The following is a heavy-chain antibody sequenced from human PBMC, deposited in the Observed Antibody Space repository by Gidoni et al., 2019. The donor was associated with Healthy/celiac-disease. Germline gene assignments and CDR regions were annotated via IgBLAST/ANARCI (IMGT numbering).Heavy chain of an antibody. J-gene: IGHJ4*02. Sequence: QVQLVESGGGVVQPGRSLRLSCAASGFTFSSYGMHWVGQAPGKGLGCVAVIWYDGSNKYYADSVKGLFTISRDNSKNTLDLQMNSLRAEDTAVYYCARDYGDYPSYWGQGTLVTVSS. CDR2: IWYDGSNK. CDR3: ARDYGDYPSY. V-gene: IGHV3-33*01. D-gene: IGHD4-17*01. CDR1: GFTFSSYG.